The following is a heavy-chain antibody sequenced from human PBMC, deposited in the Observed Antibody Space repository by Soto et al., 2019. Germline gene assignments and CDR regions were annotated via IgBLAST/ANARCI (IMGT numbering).Heavy chain of an antibody. D-gene: IGHD3-10*01. CDR3: ARGNPPSYGSGRLYYYYYGMDV. Sequence: SVKVSCKASGGTFSSYAISWVRQAPGQGLEWMGGIIPIFGTANYAQKFQGRVTITADESTSTAYMELSSLRSEDTAVYYCARGNPPSYGSGRLYYYYYGMDVWGQGTTVTVSS. J-gene: IGHJ6*02. CDR2: IIPIFGTA. V-gene: IGHV1-69*13. CDR1: GGTFSSYA.